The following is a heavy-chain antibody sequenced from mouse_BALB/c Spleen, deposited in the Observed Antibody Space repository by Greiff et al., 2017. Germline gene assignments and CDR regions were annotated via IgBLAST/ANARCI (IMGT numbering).Heavy chain of an antibody. CDR1: GYTFTSYW. V-gene: IGHV1S81*02. Sequence: HVQLQQPGAELVKPGASVKLSCKASGYTFTSYWMHWVKQRPGQGLEWIGEINPSNGRTNYNEKFKSKATLTVDKSSSTAYMQLSSLTSEDSAVYYCARHYYYAMDYWGQGTSVTVSS. CDR2: INPSNGRT. CDR3: ARHYYYAMDY. J-gene: IGHJ4*01.